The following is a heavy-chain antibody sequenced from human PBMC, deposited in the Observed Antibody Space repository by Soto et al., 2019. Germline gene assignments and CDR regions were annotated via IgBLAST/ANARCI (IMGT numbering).Heavy chain of an antibody. CDR2: INHSGST. CDR1: GGSFSGYY. CDR3: ARSRTTVTPSGFQH. Sequence: PSETLYLTCAVYGGSFSGYYWSWIRQPPGKGLEWIGEINHSGSTNYNPSLKSRVTISVDTSKNQFSLKLSSVTAADTPVYYCARSRTTVTPSGFQHWGQGTLVTV. D-gene: IGHD4-17*01. V-gene: IGHV4-34*01. J-gene: IGHJ1*01.